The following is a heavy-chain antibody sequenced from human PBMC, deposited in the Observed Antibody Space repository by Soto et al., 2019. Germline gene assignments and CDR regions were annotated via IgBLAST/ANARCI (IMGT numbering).Heavy chain of an antibody. D-gene: IGHD2-21*01. CDR1: GGSISSGGYY. J-gene: IGHJ6*02. CDR3: AASCVGCGGFNYYGMDV. CDR2: IYYSGRT. Sequence: PSETLSLTCTVSGGSISSGGYYWSWIRQHPGKGLEWIGYIYYSGRTDYNPSLKSRVTISVDTSKNQFSLKLSSVTAADTAVYYCAASCVGCGGFNYYGMDVWGQGTTVTVSS. V-gene: IGHV4-31*03.